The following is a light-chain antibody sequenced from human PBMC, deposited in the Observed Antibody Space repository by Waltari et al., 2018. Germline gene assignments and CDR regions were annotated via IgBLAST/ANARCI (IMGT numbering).Light chain of an antibody. J-gene: IGKJ1*01. V-gene: IGKV1-9*01. CDR1: QGISSN. CDR2: RAS. Sequence: DIHLTKSPPFLSAFVGDRVTTTCRASQGISSNLAWYQQKPGKAPKLLIYRASTLQSGVPSRFSGSESGTDFTLTISSLQPEDFATYYWLQLNSYPRTFGQGTKVEVK. CDR3: LQLNSYPRT.